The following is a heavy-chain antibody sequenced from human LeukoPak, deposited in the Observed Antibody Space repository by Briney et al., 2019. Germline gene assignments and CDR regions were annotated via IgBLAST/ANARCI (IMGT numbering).Heavy chain of an antibody. CDR2: ISGSGGST. D-gene: IGHD6-13*01. CDR1: GFTFSSYA. CDR3: ASPPGIAAAGTLD. Sequence: PGGSLGLSCAASGFTFSSYAMSWVRQAPGKGLEWVSAISGSGGSTYYADSVKGRFTISRDNSKNTLYLQMNSLRAEDTAVYYCASPPGIAAAGTLDWGQGTLVTVSS. J-gene: IGHJ4*02. V-gene: IGHV3-23*01.